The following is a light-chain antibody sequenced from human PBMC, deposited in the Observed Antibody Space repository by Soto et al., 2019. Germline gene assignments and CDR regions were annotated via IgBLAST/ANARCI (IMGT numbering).Light chain of an antibody. Sequence: EIVLTQSPGTLSLSPGERATLSCRASQSVRSNYLAWYQQKPGQAPRLLIYGASSRATAIPDRFSGTGSGTDFTRTISRLEPEDCAVYYCQQYGGSPYTFGQGTKLEIK. CDR1: QSVRSNY. CDR2: GAS. V-gene: IGKV3-20*01. CDR3: QQYGGSPYT. J-gene: IGKJ2*01.